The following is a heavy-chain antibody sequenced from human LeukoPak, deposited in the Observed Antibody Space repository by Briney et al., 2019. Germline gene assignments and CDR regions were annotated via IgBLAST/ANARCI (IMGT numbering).Heavy chain of an antibody. Sequence: GRSLRLSCAASGFTFDDYAMHWVRQAPGKGLEWVSGISWNSGSIGYADSMKGRFTISRDNAKNSLYLQMNSLRAEDTALYYCAKDISHDSSGYSAYFDYWGQGTLVTASS. CDR3: AKDISHDSSGYSAYFDY. CDR1: GFTFDDYA. CDR2: ISWNSGSI. V-gene: IGHV3-9*01. D-gene: IGHD3-22*01. J-gene: IGHJ4*02.